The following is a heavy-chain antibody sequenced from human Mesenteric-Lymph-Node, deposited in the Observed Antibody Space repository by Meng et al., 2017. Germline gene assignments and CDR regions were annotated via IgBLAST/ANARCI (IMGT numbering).Heavy chain of an antibody. D-gene: IGHD1-26*01. CDR3: ARVNSGNFDP. CDR1: GGSFSGYY. V-gene: IGHV4-34*01. J-gene: IGHJ5*02. CDR2: INHSGST. Sequence: SQTLSLTCAVYGGSFSGYYWSWIRQPPGKGLEWIGEINHSGSTNYNPSLKSRVTVSLDTSKNHFSLSLTSVTAADTAVYYCARVNSGNFDPWGQGALVTVSS.